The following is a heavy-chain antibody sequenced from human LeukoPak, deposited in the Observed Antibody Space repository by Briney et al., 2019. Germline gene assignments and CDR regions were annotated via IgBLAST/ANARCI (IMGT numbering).Heavy chain of an antibody. V-gene: IGHV1-69*01. D-gene: IGHD4-17*01. CDR3: ARGHYGGTS. CDR2: IIPVVGTA. Sequence: GSSVKVSCKASGVTFSSSDINWVRQAPGQGLEWMGAIIPVVGTANYAQKFQGRVTITADESTSTASMELSSLRSEDTAVYYCARGHYGGTSWGQGTTVTVS. J-gene: IGHJ6*02. CDR1: GVTFSSSD.